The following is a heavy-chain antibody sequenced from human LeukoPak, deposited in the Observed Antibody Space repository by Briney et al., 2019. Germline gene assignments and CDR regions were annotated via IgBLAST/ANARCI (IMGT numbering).Heavy chain of an antibody. D-gene: IGHD4-11*01. CDR3: ARDRYSNLDY. CDR1: GYSISSGYL. V-gene: IGHV4-38-2*02. J-gene: IGHJ4*02. Sequence: SETLSLTCTVSGYSISSGYLWGWIRQPPGKGLEWIGSIDGSGSSYYNPSLKSRVTISVDTSRNQFSLKMTSVTAADTAVYYCARDRYSNLDYWGQGTLVTVSS. CDR2: IDGSGSS.